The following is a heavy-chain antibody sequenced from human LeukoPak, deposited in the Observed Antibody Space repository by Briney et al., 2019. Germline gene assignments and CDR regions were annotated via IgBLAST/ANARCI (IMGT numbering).Heavy chain of an antibody. CDR3: ARGSYWDY. Sequence: ASVKVSCKASGYTFSNYGITWVRQAPGQGLEWLGWVSTYNNNAAYAQKFQGRVTMTADTSTSTAYLELRSLRSDDTAVYYCARGSYWDYWGQGTLVTVSS. V-gene: IGHV1-18*01. D-gene: IGHD3-10*01. CDR1: GYTFSNYG. J-gene: IGHJ4*02. CDR2: VSTYNNNA.